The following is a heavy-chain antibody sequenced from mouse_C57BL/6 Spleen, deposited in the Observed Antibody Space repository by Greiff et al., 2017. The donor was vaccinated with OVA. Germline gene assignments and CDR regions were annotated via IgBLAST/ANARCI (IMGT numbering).Heavy chain of an antibody. Sequence: VQLQQSGAELVKPGASVKISCKASGYAFSSYWMNWVKQRPGKGLEWIGQIYPGDGDTNYNGKFKGKATLTEDKSSSTAYMQLSSLTSEDSAVYFCARGDGNYVPFAYWGQGTLVTVSA. J-gene: IGHJ3*01. CDR2: IYPGDGDT. CDR1: GYAFSSYW. V-gene: IGHV1-80*01. D-gene: IGHD2-1*01. CDR3: ARGDGNYVPFAY.